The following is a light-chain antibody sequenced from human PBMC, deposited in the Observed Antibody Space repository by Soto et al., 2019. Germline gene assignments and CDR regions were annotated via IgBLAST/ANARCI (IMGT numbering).Light chain of an antibody. CDR2: GAS. J-gene: IGKJ1*01. CDR1: QTVPGNY. Sequence: EIVLTQSPGTLSLSPGERATLSCRASQTVPGNYLAWLQHKPGQAPRLVIYGASSRAIGIPDRFSGSGSGTYFTLTISRLEPEDCAVYYCQQYTTPPWTLGQGTKVETK. V-gene: IGKV3-20*01. CDR3: QQYTTPPWT.